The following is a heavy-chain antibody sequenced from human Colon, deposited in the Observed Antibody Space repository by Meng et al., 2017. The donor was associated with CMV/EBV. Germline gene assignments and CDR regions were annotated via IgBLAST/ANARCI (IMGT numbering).Heavy chain of an antibody. Sequence: GESLKISCVVSGISVSGDYMTWVRQAPGKGLEWLSVNYSTGRTFYADTAKGRFTISRDTSQNTVYLQMDTLRVEDTAMYYCARVSSAGLALDVWGQGTMVTVSS. D-gene: IGHD6-19*01. CDR3: ARVSSAGLALDV. J-gene: IGHJ3*01. V-gene: IGHV3-53*01. CDR1: GISVSGDY. CDR2: NYSTGRT.